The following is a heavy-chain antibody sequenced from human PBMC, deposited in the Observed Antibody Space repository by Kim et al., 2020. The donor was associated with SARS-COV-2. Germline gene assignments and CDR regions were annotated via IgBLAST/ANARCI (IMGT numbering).Heavy chain of an antibody. Sequence: SETLSLTCTVSGGSISSSSYYWGWIRQPPGKGLEWIGSIYYSGSTYYNPSLKSRVTISVDTSKNQFSLKLSSVTAADTAVYYCARSEGGIGGYVNYYYYGMDVWGQGTTVTVSS. V-gene: IGHV4-39*01. J-gene: IGHJ6*02. CDR3: ARSEGGIGGYVNYYYYGMDV. D-gene: IGHD5-12*01. CDR1: GGSISSSSYY. CDR2: IYYSGST.